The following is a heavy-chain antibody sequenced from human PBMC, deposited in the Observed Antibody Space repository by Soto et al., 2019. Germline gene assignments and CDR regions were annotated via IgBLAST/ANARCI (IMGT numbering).Heavy chain of an antibody. J-gene: IGHJ4*02. CDR1: EFTCSTCG. Sequence: ELQLVESGGDLVQPGGPLRLSGAGAEFTCSTCGMGWVRQPPGKGPEWVANIRQEGSEKFYLDSVKGRFTISRDNAKKSLYLQMNSLRAEDTAVYYCTREKNWCQGTLVTFSS. V-gene: IGHV3-7*05. CDR3: TREKN. CDR2: IRQEGSEK.